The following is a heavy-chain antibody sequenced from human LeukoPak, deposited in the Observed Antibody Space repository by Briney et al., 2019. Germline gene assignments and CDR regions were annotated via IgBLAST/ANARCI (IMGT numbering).Heavy chain of an antibody. CDR2: ISYDGSNK. CDR1: GFTFSSYA. J-gene: IGHJ4*02. CDR3: ARDGGVYSSGWFDY. Sequence: PGVSLRLSCAASGFTFSSYAIHWVRQSPAKGLEWVSVISYDGSNKFYADSVKGRFTISRDNSKNTLYLEMNSLRAEDTAVYYCARDGGVYSSGWFDYWGQGTLVSVSS. D-gene: IGHD6-19*01. V-gene: IGHV3-30-3*01.